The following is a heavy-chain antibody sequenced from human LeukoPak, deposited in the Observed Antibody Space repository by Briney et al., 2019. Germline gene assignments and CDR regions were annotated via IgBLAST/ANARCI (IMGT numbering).Heavy chain of an antibody. J-gene: IGHJ5*02. CDR2: INHSGT. CDR3: ARGLTTVAMYNWFDP. CDR1: GGSFSGYY. Sequence: SETLSLTCAVYGGSFSGYYWSWIRQPPGKGLEWIGEINHSGTNYNPSLKSRVTISVDTSKNQFSLKLSSVTAADTAVYYCARGLTTVAMYNWFDPWGQGTLVTVSS. V-gene: IGHV4-34*01. D-gene: IGHD4-23*01.